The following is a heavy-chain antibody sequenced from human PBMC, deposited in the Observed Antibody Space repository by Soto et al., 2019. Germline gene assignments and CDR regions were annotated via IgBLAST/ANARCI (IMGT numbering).Heavy chain of an antibody. V-gene: IGHV1-69*13. D-gene: IGHD2-21*02. CDR3: ARDKSAYCGGDCLYYYGMDV. J-gene: IGHJ6*02. CDR1: GGTFSSYA. Sequence: SVKVSCKASGGTFSSYAISWVRQAPGQGLEWMGGIIPIFGTANYAQKFQGRVTITADESTSTAYMELSSLRSEDTAVYYCARDKSAYCGGDCLYYYGMDVWGQGTTVTVSS. CDR2: IIPIFGTA.